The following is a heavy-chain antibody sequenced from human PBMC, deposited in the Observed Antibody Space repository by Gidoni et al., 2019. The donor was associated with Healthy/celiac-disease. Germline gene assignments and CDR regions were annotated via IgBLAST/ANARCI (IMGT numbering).Heavy chain of an antibody. D-gene: IGHD1-7*01. CDR3: ATNRYNWNYDPPYYFDY. CDR1: GGSVSSGSYY. V-gene: IGHV4-61*01. Sequence: QVQLQESGPGLVKPSETLSLTCTVSGGSVSSGSYYWSWIRQPPGKGLEWIGYIYYSGSTNYNPSLKSRVTISVDTSKNQFSLKLSSVTAADTAVYYCATNRYNWNYDPPYYFDYWGQGTLVTVSS. CDR2: IYYSGST. J-gene: IGHJ4*02.